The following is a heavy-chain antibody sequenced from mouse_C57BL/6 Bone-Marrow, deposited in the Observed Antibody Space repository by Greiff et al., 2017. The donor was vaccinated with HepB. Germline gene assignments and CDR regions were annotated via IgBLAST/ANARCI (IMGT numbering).Heavy chain of an antibody. D-gene: IGHD1-1*01. CDR2: IYLGSGNT. V-gene: IGHV1-66*01. J-gene: IGHJ2*01. CDR3: ARGLLRDY. CDR1: GYSFTSYY. Sequence: VKLLESGPELVKPGASVKISCKASGYSFTSYYIHWVKQRPGQGLEWIGWIYLGSGNTKYNEKFKGKATLTADTSSSTAYMQLSSLTSEDSAVYYCARGLLRDYWGQGTTLTVSS.